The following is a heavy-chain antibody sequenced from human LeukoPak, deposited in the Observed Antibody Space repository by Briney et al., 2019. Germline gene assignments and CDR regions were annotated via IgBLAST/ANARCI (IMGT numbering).Heavy chain of an antibody. CDR1: GFTFSSYW. CDR3: ARGVDSAIDW. D-gene: IGHD3-9*01. Sequence: GGSLRPSCAASGFTFSSYWMNWVRQAPGKGLEWVANINGDGRDKYYVGSVRGRFTISRDNADNALYLQMNSLRGDDTAVYYCARGVDSAIDWWGQGTLVTVSS. CDR2: INGDGRDK. J-gene: IGHJ4*02. V-gene: IGHV3-7*01.